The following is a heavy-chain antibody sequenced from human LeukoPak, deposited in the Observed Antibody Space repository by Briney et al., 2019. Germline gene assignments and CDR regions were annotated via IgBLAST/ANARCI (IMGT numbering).Heavy chain of an antibody. CDR2: ISGSGGST. CDR1: GFTFSSYG. J-gene: IGHJ5*02. D-gene: IGHD3-10*01. CDR3: AREGLDSGSHFSAWFDP. V-gene: IGHV3-23*01. Sequence: GGSLRLSCAASGFTFSSYGMSWVRQAPGKGLEWVSAISGSGGSTYYADSVKGRFTISRDNSKNTLSLEMNSLRPEDTAVYYCAREGLDSGSHFSAWFDPWGQGTLVTVSS.